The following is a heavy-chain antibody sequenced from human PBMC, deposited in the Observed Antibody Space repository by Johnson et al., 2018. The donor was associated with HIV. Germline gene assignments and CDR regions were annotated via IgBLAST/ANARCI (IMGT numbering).Heavy chain of an antibody. CDR3: AKEYCGGDCSTDAFDI. D-gene: IGHD2-21*02. V-gene: IGHV3-30*04. J-gene: IGHJ3*02. Sequence: VESGGGVVQPGRSLRLSCAASGFTFSSYAMHWVRQAPGKGLEWVAVISYDGSNKYYADSVKGRFTISRDNSKNTLYLQMNSLRAEDTAIYYCAKEYCGGDCSTDAFDIWGQGTMVTVSS. CDR1: GFTFSSYA. CDR2: ISYDGSNK.